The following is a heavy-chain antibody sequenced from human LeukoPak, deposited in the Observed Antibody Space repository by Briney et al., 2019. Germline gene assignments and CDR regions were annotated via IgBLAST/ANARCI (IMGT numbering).Heavy chain of an antibody. CDR2: ISYDGSNK. Sequence: PGGSLRLSCAASGFTFSSYGMHWVRQAPGKGLEWVAVISYDGSNKYYADSVKGRFTISRDNSKNTLYLQMNSLRAEDTAVYYCARDSQGAAAGRDGMDVWGQGTTVTVSS. D-gene: IGHD6-13*01. CDR1: GFTFSSYG. J-gene: IGHJ6*02. V-gene: IGHV3-30*03. CDR3: ARDSQGAAAGRDGMDV.